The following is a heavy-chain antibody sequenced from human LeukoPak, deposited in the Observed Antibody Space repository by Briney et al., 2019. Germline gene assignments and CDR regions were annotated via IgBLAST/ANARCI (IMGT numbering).Heavy chain of an antibody. Sequence: PGGSLRLSCAASGISFSSFGMSWVRQTPEKGLEWVSTLSSTGTTFYAGPVKGRFTISRANSENTLYLQMDSLTAEDTALYYCARVGYSSAWYFFNFWGQGTLVTVSS. D-gene: IGHD6-13*01. CDR2: LSSTGTT. V-gene: IGHV3-23*01. CDR3: ARVGYSSAWYFFNF. J-gene: IGHJ4*02. CDR1: GISFSSFG.